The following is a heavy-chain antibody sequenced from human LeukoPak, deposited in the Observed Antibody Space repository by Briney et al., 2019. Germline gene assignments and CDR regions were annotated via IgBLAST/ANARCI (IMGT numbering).Heavy chain of an antibody. CDR3: VRDLNDFWSGYTLPDC. V-gene: IGHV3-23*01. J-gene: IGHJ4*02. D-gene: IGHD3-3*01. CDR1: GFTFSSYA. Sequence: GGSLRLSCAASGFTFSSYAMSWVRQAPGKGLEWVSAISGSGGSTYYADSVKGRFTISRDNSKNTLYLQMNSLRAEDTAVYYCVRDLNDFWSGYTLPDCWGQGTLVTVSS. CDR2: ISGSGGST.